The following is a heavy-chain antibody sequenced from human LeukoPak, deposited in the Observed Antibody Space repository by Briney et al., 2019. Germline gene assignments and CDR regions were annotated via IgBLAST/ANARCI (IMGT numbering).Heavy chain of an antibody. V-gene: IGHV3-21*01. Sequence: GGSLRLSCAASGFTFSSYSMNWVRQAPGKGLEWVSSISSSSSYIYYADSVKGRFTISRDNAKNSLYLQMNSLRAEDTAVYYCARFGTMVRGVPFDYWGQGTLVTVSS. D-gene: IGHD3-10*01. J-gene: IGHJ4*02. CDR2: ISSSSSYI. CDR3: ARFGTMVRGVPFDY. CDR1: GFTFSSYS.